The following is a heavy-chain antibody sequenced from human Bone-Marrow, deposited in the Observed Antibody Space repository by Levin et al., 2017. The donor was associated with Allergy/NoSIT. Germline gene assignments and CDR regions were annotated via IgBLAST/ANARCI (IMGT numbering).Heavy chain of an antibody. CDR2: TILLLGIA. CDR1: GGTFSSYG. V-gene: IGHV1-69*04. CDR3: ATVEAELDYGMDV. J-gene: IGHJ6*02. Sequence: GASVKVSCKASGGTFSSYGISWVRQAPGQGLEWMGRTILLLGIANYALKFQGRVTITADKSTATAYMELSSLRSEDTAVYYCATVEAELDYGMDVWGQGTTVIVSS. D-gene: IGHD3-10*01.